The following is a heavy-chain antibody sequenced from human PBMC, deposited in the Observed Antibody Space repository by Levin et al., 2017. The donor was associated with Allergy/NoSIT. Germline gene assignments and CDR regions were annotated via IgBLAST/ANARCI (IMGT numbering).Heavy chain of an antibody. J-gene: IGHJ4*02. CDR2: ISYDGNNK. V-gene: IGHV3-30-3*01. CDR3: ARVDMALAAISFFDF. D-gene: IGHD5-24*01. CDR1: GFTFINHA. Sequence: GESLKISCAASGFTFINHAMHWVRQAPGKGLEWVAIISYDGNNKYYADSVKGRFTISRDNSDNTVYLQMDSLRPEDTAVYYCARVDMALAAISFFDFWGQGTLVTVSS.